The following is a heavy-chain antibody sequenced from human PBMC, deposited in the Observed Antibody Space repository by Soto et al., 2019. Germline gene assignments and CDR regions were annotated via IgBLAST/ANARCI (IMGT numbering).Heavy chain of an antibody. CDR3: ARRRGNWYYFDY. J-gene: IGHJ4*02. V-gene: IGHV4-39*01. D-gene: IGHD1-20*01. Sequence: SETLSLTCTVSGGSISSSSYYWGWIRQPPGKGLEWIGSIYYSGSTYYNPSLKSRLTISVDTSKNQFSLKLSSVTAADTAVYYCARRRGNWYYFDYWGQGTLVTVSS. CDR2: IYYSGST. CDR1: GGSISSSSYY.